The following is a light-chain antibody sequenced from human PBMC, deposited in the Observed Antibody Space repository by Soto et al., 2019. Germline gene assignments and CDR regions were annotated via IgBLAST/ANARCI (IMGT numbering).Light chain of an antibody. Sequence: EVVMTQSPATVSVSPGEGVTLSCRASPTISHDLAWYQPKPGPAPRLLIYGASTRATGVPARFSGGGSGTEFTLPLSSMQSEDFALYSCQQNNKWPPVTFGGGTKVEIK. CDR3: QQNNKWPPVT. CDR2: GAS. J-gene: IGKJ4*01. CDR1: PTISHD. V-gene: IGKV3-15*01.